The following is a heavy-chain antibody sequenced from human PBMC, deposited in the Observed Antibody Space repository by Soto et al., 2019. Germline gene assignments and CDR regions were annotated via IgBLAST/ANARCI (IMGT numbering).Heavy chain of an antibody. J-gene: IGHJ6*02. CDR1: GFTFSSYA. D-gene: IGHD2-15*01. CDR2: ISYDGSNK. CDR3: ARDWCSGGSCFYYYYGMDV. Sequence: GGSLRLSCAASGFTFSSYAMHWVRQAPGKGLEWVAVISYDGSNKYYADSVKGRFTISRDNSKNTLYLQMNSLRAEDTAVYYRARDWCSGGSCFYYYYGMDVWGQGTTVTVSS. V-gene: IGHV3-30-3*01.